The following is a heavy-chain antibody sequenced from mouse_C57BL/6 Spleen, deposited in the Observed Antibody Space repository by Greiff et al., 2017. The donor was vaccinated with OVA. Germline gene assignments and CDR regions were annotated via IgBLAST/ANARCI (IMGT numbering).Heavy chain of an antibody. Sequence: QVQLKQSGAELVRPGASVTLSCKASGYTFTDYEMHWVKQTPVHGLEWIGAIDPETGGTAYNQKFKGKAILTADKSSSTAYMELRSLTSEDSAVYYCTREGIHYGSSYWGQGTTLTVSS. CDR3: TREGIHYGSSY. V-gene: IGHV1-15*01. CDR1: GYTFTDYE. D-gene: IGHD1-1*01. J-gene: IGHJ2*01. CDR2: IDPETGGT.